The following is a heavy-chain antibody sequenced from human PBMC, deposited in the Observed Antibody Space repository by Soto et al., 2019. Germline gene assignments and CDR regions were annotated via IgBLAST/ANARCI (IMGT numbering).Heavy chain of an antibody. CDR1: GGSISSGGYY. D-gene: IGHD3-10*01. CDR3: ARGVTMVRGVIHTPYFDY. J-gene: IGHJ4*02. Sequence: QVQLQESGPGLVKPSQTLSLTCTVSGGSISSGGYYWSWIRQHPGKGLEWIGYIYYSGSTYYNPYLKVRVTISVVTSKNQFSLKLSSVTAADTAVYYCARGVTMVRGVIHTPYFDYWGQGTLVTVSS. V-gene: IGHV4-31*03. CDR2: IYYSGST.